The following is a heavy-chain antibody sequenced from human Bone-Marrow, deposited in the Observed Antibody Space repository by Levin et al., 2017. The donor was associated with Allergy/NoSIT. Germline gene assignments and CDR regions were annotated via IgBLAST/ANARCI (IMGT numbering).Heavy chain of an antibody. V-gene: IGHV3-11*01. CDR3: ARVERRGYSGFYYYYGMDV. Sequence: GGSLRLSCAASGFTFSDYYMSWIRQAPGKGLEWVSYISRSGSIIYYADSVKGRFTISRDNAKNSLYLQMNSLRAEDTAVYYCARVERRGYSGFYYYYGMDVWGQGTTVTVSS. CDR2: ISRSGSII. CDR1: GFTFSDYY. J-gene: IGHJ6*02. D-gene: IGHD5-12*01.